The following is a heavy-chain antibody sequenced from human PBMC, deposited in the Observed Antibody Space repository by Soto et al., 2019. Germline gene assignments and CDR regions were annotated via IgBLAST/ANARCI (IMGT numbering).Heavy chain of an antibody. CDR2: IRGGGVAT. J-gene: IGHJ1*01. D-gene: IGHD1-26*01. CDR1: GSTVISRA. CDR3: EKDRSPGATTGNVY. Sequence: PGGSLSPSCVVAGSTVISRAIKLVRHVPRKGLEWVSTIRGGGVATIYADSDTGRFITSRNNHNNTVSLRVDSLRAEDAAINYFEKDRSPGATTGNVYWGQGTLVTVSS. V-gene: IGHV3-23*01.